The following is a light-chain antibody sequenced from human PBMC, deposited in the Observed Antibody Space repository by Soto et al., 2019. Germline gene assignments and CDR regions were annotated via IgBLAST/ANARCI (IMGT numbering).Light chain of an antibody. CDR1: QGIRND. J-gene: IGKJ1*01. V-gene: IGKV1-6*01. CDR3: LQEYNYTRT. CDR2: AAS. Sequence: ALQITPAPSSPSASVGGRVTISCRASQGIRNDLGWYQQKPGKAPKVLIYAASSLQSGVPSRFSGSGSGTDFTLSISSLQTEDFATYDGLQEYNYTRTFCQGTKVDIK.